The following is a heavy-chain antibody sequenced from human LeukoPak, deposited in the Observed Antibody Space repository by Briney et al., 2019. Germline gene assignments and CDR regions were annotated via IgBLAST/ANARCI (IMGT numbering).Heavy chain of an antibody. Sequence: SETLSLTCTVTGGSISSYYWSWIRQPPGKGLGWIGYIYYSGSTNYNPSLKSRVTISVDTSKNQFSLKLSSVTAADTAVYYCARDLALDYWGQGTLVTVSS. D-gene: IGHD5-12*01. CDR1: GGSISSYY. J-gene: IGHJ4*02. CDR2: IYYSGST. V-gene: IGHV4-59*01. CDR3: ARDLALDY.